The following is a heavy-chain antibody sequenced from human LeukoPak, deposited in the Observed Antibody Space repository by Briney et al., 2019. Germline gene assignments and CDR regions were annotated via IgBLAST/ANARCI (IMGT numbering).Heavy chain of an antibody. J-gene: IGHJ6*02. CDR3: ARQPVKLVKYGMDV. CDR1: GGSFSGYY. V-gene: IGHV4-34*01. D-gene: IGHD3-16*01. Sequence: SDTLSLTCAVYGGSFSGYYWSWIRQPPGKGLEWIGEINHSGSTNYNPSLKSRVTISVDTSKHQFSLKLSSVTAADTAVYYCARQPVKLVKYGMDVWGQGTTVTVSS. CDR2: INHSGST.